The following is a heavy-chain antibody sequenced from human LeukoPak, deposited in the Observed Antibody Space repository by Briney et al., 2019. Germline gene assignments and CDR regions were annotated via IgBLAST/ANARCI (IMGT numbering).Heavy chain of an antibody. CDR1: GGSISSSSYY. V-gene: IGHV4-61*05. J-gene: IGHJ6*03. CDR2: IYYSGT. D-gene: IGHD3-3*01. CDR3: PRGRYYDFWSGSASHYYYYMDV. Sequence: PSETLSLTCTVSGGSISSSSYYWGWIRQPPGKGLEWIGYIYYSGTNYNPSLKSRVTILVDTSKNQFSLKLSSVTAADTAVYYCPRGRYYDFWSGSASHYYYYMDVWGKGTTVTVSS.